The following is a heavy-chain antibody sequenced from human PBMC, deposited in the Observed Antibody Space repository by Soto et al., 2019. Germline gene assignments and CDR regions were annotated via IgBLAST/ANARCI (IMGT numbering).Heavy chain of an antibody. CDR3: TRPCYDFWRGFYYYYYMDV. D-gene: IGHD3-3*01. V-gene: IGHV3-73*01. Sequence: EVQLVESGGGLVQPGGSLKLSCAASGFTFSGSAMHWVRQASGKGLEWVGRVRSKGNSYATADAASVKGRFTIPRDDSNNPPYLQMNSLKTEYTAVYYCTRPCYDFWRGFYYYYYMDVWGKGAPVTVSS. CDR2: VRSKGNSYAT. CDR1: GFTFSGSA. J-gene: IGHJ6*03.